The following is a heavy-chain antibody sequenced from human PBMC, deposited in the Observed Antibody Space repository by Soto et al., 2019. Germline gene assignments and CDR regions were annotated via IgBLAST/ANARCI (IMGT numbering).Heavy chain of an antibody. D-gene: IGHD3-22*01. Sequence: RRLSCAASGFTLSRHTMNWVRQAPGKGLEWVSFIGSRTSDIYYADSVKGRFTISRDNAKNSLYLDLTRLRAEDTAVYFCVRDYYDTSGYPNTFDMWGQGTMVTVS. CDR1: GFTLSRHT. V-gene: IGHV3-21*01. J-gene: IGHJ3*02. CDR2: IGSRTSDI. CDR3: VRDYYDTSGYPNTFDM.